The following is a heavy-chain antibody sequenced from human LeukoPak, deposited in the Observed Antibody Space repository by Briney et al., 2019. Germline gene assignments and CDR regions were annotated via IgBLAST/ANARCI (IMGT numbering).Heavy chain of an antibody. CDR2: IDSDGSET. CDR1: GFTFSSYW. J-gene: IGHJ4*02. CDR3: ARVDAWGSFRSHY. Sequence: GGSLRLSCAASGFTFSSYWMHWVRQAPGKGLMWVSRIDSDGSETSYADSVKGRFTISRDNAKNTLYLQMNSLRVEDTAVYYCARVDAWGSFRSHYWGQGTLVTVSS. V-gene: IGHV3-74*01. D-gene: IGHD3-16*02.